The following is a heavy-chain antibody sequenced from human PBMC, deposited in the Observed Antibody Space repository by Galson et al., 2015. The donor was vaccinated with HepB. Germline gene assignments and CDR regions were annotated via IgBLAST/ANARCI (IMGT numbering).Heavy chain of an antibody. J-gene: IGHJ6*02. D-gene: IGHD6-13*01. Sequence: SLRLSCAASGFTFSSSGMHWVRQAPGKGLEWVAVIWYDGSNKYYADSVKGRFTISRDNSKNTLYLQMNSLRAEDTAVYYCARVSGIAGGYYYYYGMDVWGQGTTVTVSS. CDR1: GFTFSSSG. V-gene: IGHV3-33*01. CDR3: ARVSGIAGGYYYYYGMDV. CDR2: IWYDGSNK.